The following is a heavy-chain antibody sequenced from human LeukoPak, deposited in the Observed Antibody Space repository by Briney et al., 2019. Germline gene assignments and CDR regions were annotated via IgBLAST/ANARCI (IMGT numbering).Heavy chain of an antibody. V-gene: IGHV5-51*01. J-gene: IGHJ5*02. CDR2: IYPGDSHI. D-gene: IGHD3-10*01. Sequence: GESLKISCQGSGYSFTTYWIAWVRQIPGRGLEWMGIIYPGDSHIRYSPSFEGQVTISADKSISTACLQWSSLKASDTAMYYCARRDYGSGSHWFDPWGQGTLVTVSS. CDR3: ARRDYGSGSHWFDP. CDR1: GYSFTTYW.